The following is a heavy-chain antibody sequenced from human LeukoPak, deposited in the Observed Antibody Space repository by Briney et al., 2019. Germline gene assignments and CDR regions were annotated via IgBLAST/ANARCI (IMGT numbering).Heavy chain of an antibody. V-gene: IGHV4-4*07. Sequence: SETLSLTCNVSGVSISSYYWSWLRQPAGKGLEWLGRIHTSGSNNYNPSLKSRVTTSVDTSKNQSSLKLRSVTAADTAVYYCATAPRYSTSWFPRGWFDPWGQGTLVTVSS. D-gene: IGHD6-13*01. CDR2: IHTSGSN. J-gene: IGHJ5*02. CDR1: GVSISSYY. CDR3: ATAPRYSTSWFPRGWFDP.